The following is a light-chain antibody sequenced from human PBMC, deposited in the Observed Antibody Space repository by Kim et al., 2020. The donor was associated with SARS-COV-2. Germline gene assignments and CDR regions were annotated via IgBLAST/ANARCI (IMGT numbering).Light chain of an antibody. V-gene: IGLV2-14*04. Sequence: GQSITISCTGTSSDVGGYNYVSWYQQHPGKAPKLMIYDVSKRPSGVSNRLSGSKSGNTASLTISGLQAEDEADYYCSSYTSSSTLVFGGGTQLTVL. CDR3: SSYTSSSTLV. CDR1: SSDVGGYNY. CDR2: DVS. J-gene: IGLJ2*01.